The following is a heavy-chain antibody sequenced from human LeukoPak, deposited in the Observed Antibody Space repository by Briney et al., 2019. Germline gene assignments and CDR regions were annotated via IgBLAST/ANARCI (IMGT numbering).Heavy chain of an antibody. CDR1: GFTFSTYG. J-gene: IGHJ5*02. CDR2: IRLDGVTT. CDR3: AKDPETYYDFWSGYSDSWFDP. Sequence: GGSLRLSCAASGFTFSTYGMHWVRQAPGKGLEWVAFIRLDGVTTYHADSVKGRFTISRDNSKNTLYLQMNSLRAGDTAVYYCAKDPETYYDFWSGYSDSWFDPWGQGTLVTVSS. D-gene: IGHD3-3*01. V-gene: IGHV3-30*02.